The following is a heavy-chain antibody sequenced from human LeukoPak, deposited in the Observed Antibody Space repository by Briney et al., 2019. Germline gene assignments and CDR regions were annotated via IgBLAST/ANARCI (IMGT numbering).Heavy chain of an antibody. CDR3: ATDNPRFDSSGYYYGAFDI. J-gene: IGHJ3*02. CDR2: FDPEDGET. CDR1: GYTLTELS. D-gene: IGHD3-22*01. Sequence: ASVKVSCKVSGYTLTELSMHWVRQAPGKGLEWMGGFDPEDGETIYAQKFQGRVTMTEDTSTDTAYMELSSLRSEDTAVYYCATDNPRFDSSGYYYGAFDIWGQGTMVTVSS. V-gene: IGHV1-24*01.